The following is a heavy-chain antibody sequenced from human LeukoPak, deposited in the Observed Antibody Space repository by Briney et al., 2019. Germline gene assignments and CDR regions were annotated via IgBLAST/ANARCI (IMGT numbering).Heavy chain of an antibody. CDR2: ISYDGSNK. V-gene: IGHV3-30*04. D-gene: IGHD3-22*01. CDR1: GFTFSSYA. J-gene: IGHJ4*02. CDR3: ARDLYDSSGYYVDY. Sequence: GGSLRLSCAASGFTFSSYAMHWVRQAPGKGLEGVAVISYDGSNKYYADSVKGRFTISRDNSKNTLYLQMNSLRAEDTAVYYCARDLYDSSGYYVDYWGQGTLVTVS.